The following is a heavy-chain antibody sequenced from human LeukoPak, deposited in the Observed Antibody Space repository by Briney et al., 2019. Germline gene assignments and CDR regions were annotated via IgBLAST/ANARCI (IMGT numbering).Heavy chain of an antibody. V-gene: IGHV3-53*01. D-gene: IGHD3-10*01. CDR2: IFSGGST. Sequence: GGSLRLSCAASGFIVSTNYMSWVRQAPGKGLEWVSVIFSGGSTYYADSVKGRFTISRDKSNNTLYLQMNSLRAEDTALYYCARVQYYGSGSFTPYYFDYWGQGTLVTVSS. CDR3: ARVQYYGSGSFTPYYFDY. J-gene: IGHJ4*02. CDR1: GFIVSTNY.